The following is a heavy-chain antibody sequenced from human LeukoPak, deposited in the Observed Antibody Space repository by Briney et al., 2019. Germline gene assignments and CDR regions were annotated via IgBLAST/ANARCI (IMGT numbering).Heavy chain of an antibody. V-gene: IGHV3-21*01. D-gene: IGHD6-13*01. J-gene: IGHJ6*02. CDR1: GFTFSYYS. CDR3: ARTLRYSSSGHYYGMDV. Sequence: GGSLRLSCAASGFTFSYYSMTWVRQAPGKWLEWVSSISRSSGAIYYADSVKGRFTISRENAPNSLYLTMTSLRAEDKAAYYCARTLRYSSSGHYYGMDVWGQGTTVTVSS. CDR2: ISRSSGAI.